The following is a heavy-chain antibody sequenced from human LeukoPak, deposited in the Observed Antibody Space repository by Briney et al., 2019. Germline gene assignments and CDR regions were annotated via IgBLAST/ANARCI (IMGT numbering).Heavy chain of an antibody. D-gene: IGHD3-3*01. Sequence: PSETLSLTCTVSGGSISSYYWSWIRQPPGKGLEWIGYIYYSGSTNYNPSLKSRVTIPVDTSKNQFSLKLSSVTAADTAVYYCARGVPYYDFWSGYLKYYDYYMDVWGKGTTVTVSS. CDR2: IYYSGST. V-gene: IGHV4-59*01. CDR3: ARGVPYYDFWSGYLKYYDYYMDV. J-gene: IGHJ6*03. CDR1: GGSISSYY.